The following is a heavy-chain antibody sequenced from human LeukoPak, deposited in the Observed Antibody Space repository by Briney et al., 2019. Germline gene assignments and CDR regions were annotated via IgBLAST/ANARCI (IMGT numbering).Heavy chain of an antibody. CDR2: IIPIFGTA. D-gene: IGHD1-26*01. CDR3: AREVYSGSYSSDFDI. V-gene: IGHV1-69*13. J-gene: IGHJ3*02. Sequence: GASVKVSCKASGGTFSSYAISWVRQAPGQGLEWMGGIIPIFGTANYAQKFQGRVTITADESTSTAYMELSSLRSEDTAVYYCAREVYSGSYSSDFDIWGQGTMVTVSS. CDR1: GGTFSSYA.